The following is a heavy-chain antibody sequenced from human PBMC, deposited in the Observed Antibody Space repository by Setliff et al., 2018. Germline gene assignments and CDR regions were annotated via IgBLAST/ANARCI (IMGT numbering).Heavy chain of an antibody. J-gene: IGHJ3*02. CDR3: ARDASASDGRNAFDI. Sequence: LSETLSLTCAVPGGSTSDNGYFWGWVRQPPGKGLEWIGNIYFGGNTYFNPSFKSRVTMSIDTSNSQFSLKLSSVTAADTAIYYCARDASASDGRNAFDIWGQGTMVTVSS. D-gene: IGHD1-26*01. V-gene: IGHV4-39*07. CDR1: GGSTSDNGYF. CDR2: IYFGGNT.